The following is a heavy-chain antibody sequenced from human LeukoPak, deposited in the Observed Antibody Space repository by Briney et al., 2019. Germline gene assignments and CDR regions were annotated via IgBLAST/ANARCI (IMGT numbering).Heavy chain of an antibody. J-gene: IGHJ4*02. V-gene: IGHV4-39*01. Sequence: PSETLSLTCTVSGGSISSSSYYWGWIRQPPGKGLEWIGCIYYSGSTYYNPSLKSRVTISVDTSKNQFSLKLSSVTAADTAVYYCARVDYGELYDYWGQGTLVTVSS. CDR3: ARVDYGELYDY. D-gene: IGHD3-10*01. CDR1: GGSISSSSYY. CDR2: IYYSGST.